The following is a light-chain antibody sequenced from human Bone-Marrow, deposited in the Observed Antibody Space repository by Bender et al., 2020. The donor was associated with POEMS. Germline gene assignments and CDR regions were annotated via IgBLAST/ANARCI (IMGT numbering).Light chain of an antibody. V-gene: IGLV2-23*02. J-gene: IGLJ2*01. CDR3: CSYAGFSTFV. CDR1: SSDVGAYNL. CDR2: EVS. Sequence: QSALTQPASVSGSPGQSITISCTGASSDVGAYNLVSWYQQHPGKAPKLMIYEVSKRPSGVSNRFSGSKSGNTASLTISGLQAEDEADYYCCSYAGFSTFVLGGGTKLTVL.